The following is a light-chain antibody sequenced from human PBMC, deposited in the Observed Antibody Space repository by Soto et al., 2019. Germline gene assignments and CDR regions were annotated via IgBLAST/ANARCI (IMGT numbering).Light chain of an antibody. CDR3: QQYNSYPLT. J-gene: IGKJ4*01. CDR2: KAS. CDR1: QCISSL. V-gene: IGKV1-5*03. Sequence: DIQMTQSPSTLSASVGDRVSITCRPSQCISSLLAWYQQTPGIAPKLLIPKASNLESGVPTRFSGSGSGTEFTLTFSSLQPDDFATYYCQQYNSYPLTFGGGT.